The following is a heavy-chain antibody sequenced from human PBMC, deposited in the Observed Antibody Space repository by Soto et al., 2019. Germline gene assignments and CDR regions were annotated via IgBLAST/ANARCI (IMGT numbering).Heavy chain of an antibody. V-gene: IGHV3-48*02. J-gene: IGHJ3*02. CDR2: ISSSSSTI. Sequence: VGSLRLSCAASGFTFSSYSMNWVRQAPGKGLEWVSYISSSSSTIYYADSVKGRFTISRDNAKNSLYLQMNSLRDEDTAVYYCARMVGIAAAGTGSAFDIWGQGTMVTVSS. D-gene: IGHD6-13*01. CDR3: ARMVGIAAAGTGSAFDI. CDR1: GFTFSSYS.